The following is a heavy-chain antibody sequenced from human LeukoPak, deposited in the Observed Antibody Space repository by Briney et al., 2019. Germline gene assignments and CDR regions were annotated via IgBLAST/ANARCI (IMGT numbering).Heavy chain of an antibody. CDR2: INHSGST. CDR1: GGSIGSSSYY. CDR3: ARARYTKSRTGGLGYYTYRAV. Sequence: SETLSLTCTVSGGSIGSSSYYWSWIRQPPGKGLEWIGEINHSGSTNYNPSLKSRVTISVDTSKNQFSLKLSSVTAADTAVYYCARARYTKSRTGGLGYYTYRAVGGKGPRVTVPS. V-gene: IGHV4-39*07. J-gene: IGHJ6*03. D-gene: IGHD3-16*02.